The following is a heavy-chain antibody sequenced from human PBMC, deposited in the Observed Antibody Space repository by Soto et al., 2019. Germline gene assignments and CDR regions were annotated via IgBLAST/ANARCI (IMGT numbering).Heavy chain of an antibody. CDR3: VKDRSDTWSFDY. Sequence: GGSLRLSCAASGFTFSSCAMHWGRQVPGKGLEWLAVVSHDGSLYPYADSVKGRFSISRDNSRKTLYLQMNSLRPEDTAVYYCVKDRSDTWSFDYWGQGTLVTVSS. CDR2: VSHDGSLY. CDR1: GFTFSSCA. D-gene: IGHD2-8*02. J-gene: IGHJ4*02. V-gene: IGHV3-30*18.